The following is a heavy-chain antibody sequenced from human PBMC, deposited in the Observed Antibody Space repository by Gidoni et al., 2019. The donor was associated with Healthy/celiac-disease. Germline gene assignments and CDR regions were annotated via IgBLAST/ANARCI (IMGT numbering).Heavy chain of an antibody. D-gene: IGHD3-22*01. CDR1: GGSFSGYS. CDR3: ASLYYYDSSGYLY. Sequence: QVQLQQWGAGLLKPSETLSLTCAVYGGSFSGYSWSWIRQPPGKGLEWIGEINHSGSTNYNPSLKSRVTISVDTSKNQFSLKLSSVTAADTAVYYCASLYYYDSSGYLYWGQGTLVTVSS. J-gene: IGHJ4*02. CDR2: INHSGST. V-gene: IGHV4-34*01.